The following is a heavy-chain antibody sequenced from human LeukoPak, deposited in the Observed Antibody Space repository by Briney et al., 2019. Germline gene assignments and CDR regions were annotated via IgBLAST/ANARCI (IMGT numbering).Heavy chain of an antibody. D-gene: IGHD2-2*01. V-gene: IGHV3-21*01. CDR3: ARSRGPNYQYCSSTSCSYYYYYYMDV. J-gene: IGHJ6*03. CDR1: GFTFSSYS. CDR2: ITSSGRYI. Sequence: PGGSLRLSCAASGFTFSSYSMNWVRQAPGKGLEGVSSITSSGRYIYYADSVKGRFTISRDNSENSLYLQMDSLTAEDTAVYYCARSRGPNYQYCSSTSCSYYYYYYMDVWGKGTTVTVSS.